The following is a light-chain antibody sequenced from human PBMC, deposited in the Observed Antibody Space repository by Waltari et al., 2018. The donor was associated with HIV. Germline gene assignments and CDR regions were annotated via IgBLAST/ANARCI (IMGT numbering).Light chain of an antibody. J-gene: IGKJ2*01. CDR1: QSVRSN. Sequence: EIVMTQSPATLSVSPGERATLSCRASQSVRSNLAWYQQKPGQAPRLLIYGASTRATGIPLRVSGSGSGTDFSLTISSLQSEDFAIYYCQQYNNWPPYTFGQGTKLEIK. V-gene: IGKV3-15*01. CDR2: GAS. CDR3: QQYNNWPPYT.